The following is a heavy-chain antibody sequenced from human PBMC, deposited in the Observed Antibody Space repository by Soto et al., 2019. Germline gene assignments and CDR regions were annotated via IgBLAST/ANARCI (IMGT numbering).Heavy chain of an antibody. J-gene: IGHJ4*02. V-gene: IGHV3-30-3*01. CDR1: GFSFSSYA. CDR3: AKDRSSSWSNFDY. D-gene: IGHD6-13*01. CDR2: ISHDGINK. Sequence: GGSLRLSCTASGFSFSSYAMYWFRQPPGKGLEWVAVISHDGINKHYADSVKGRVTVSRDNSKNTLYVQMNSLRAEDTAVYYCAKDRSSSWSNFDYWGQGTLVTVSS.